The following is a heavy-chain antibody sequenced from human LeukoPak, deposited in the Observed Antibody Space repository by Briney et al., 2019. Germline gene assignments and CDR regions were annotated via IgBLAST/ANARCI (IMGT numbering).Heavy chain of an antibody. V-gene: IGHV1-2*02. D-gene: IGHD6-13*01. CDR3: AREGQQLADFYFDH. CDR1: GGTFSSYA. J-gene: IGHJ4*02. CDR2: INPNSGGT. Sequence: ASVKVSCKASGGTFSSYAISWVRQAPGQGLEWMGWINPNSGGTNYAQKFQGRVTMTRDTSISTAYMELSRLRSDDTAVYYCAREGQQLADFYFDHWGQGTLVTVSS.